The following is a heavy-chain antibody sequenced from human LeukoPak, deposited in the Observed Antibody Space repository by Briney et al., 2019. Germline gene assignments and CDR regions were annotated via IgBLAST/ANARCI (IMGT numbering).Heavy chain of an antibody. J-gene: IGHJ4*02. Sequence: GGSLRLSCAASGFTFSSYSMNWARQAPGKGLEWVSYISYSSSTIYYAGSVKGRFTISRDNGKNSLYLQMNSLRAEDTAVYYCARDRLHYGEYEKTFDYWGQGTLVTVSS. CDR2: ISYSSSTI. CDR3: ARDRLHYGEYEKTFDY. D-gene: IGHD4-17*01. CDR1: GFTFSSYS. V-gene: IGHV3-48*01.